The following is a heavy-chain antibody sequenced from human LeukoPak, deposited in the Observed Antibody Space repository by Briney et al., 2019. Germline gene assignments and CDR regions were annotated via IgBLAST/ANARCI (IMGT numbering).Heavy chain of an antibody. Sequence: GGSLRLSCAASGFTFSSYSMNWVRQAPGKGLEWVSSISSSSSYIYYADSVKGRFTISRDNAKNSLYLQMNSLRAEDTAVYYCARARAYYYDSSGYYHQAQPFDYWGQGTLVTVSS. J-gene: IGHJ4*02. CDR3: ARARAYYYDSSGYYHQAQPFDY. V-gene: IGHV3-21*01. D-gene: IGHD3-22*01. CDR2: ISSSSSYI. CDR1: GFTFSSYS.